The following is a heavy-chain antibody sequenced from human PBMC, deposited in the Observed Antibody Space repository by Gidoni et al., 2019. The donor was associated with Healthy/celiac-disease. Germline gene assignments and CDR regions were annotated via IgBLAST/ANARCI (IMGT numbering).Heavy chain of an antibody. CDR3: ARAGAGTLSLRYYYYGMDV. CDR2: IYTSGST. J-gene: IGHJ6*02. CDR1: GGSISSGSYY. Sequence: QVQLQESGPGLVKPSQTLSLTCTVSGGSISSGSYYWSWIRQPAGKGLEWIGRIYTSGSTNYNPSLKSRVTMSVDTSKNQFSLKLSSVTAADTAVYYCARAGAGTLSLRYYYYGMDVWGQGTTVTVSS. D-gene: IGHD1-7*01. V-gene: IGHV4-61*02.